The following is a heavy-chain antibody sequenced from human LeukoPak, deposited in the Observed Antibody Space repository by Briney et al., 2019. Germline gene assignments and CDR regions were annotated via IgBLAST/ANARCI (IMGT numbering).Heavy chain of an antibody. J-gene: IGHJ6*02. CDR2: IHCGDSNT. CDR1: GYGFTNYW. Sequence: GESLKISRKASGYGFTNYWIGWVRQMPGKGPEWMGIIHCGDSNTRYSPTFQGQVTISADKSISTAYLQWSSLKASDTAMYYCARFPPGYYGMDLWGQGTTVTVS. V-gene: IGHV5-51*01. CDR3: ARFPPGYYGMDL.